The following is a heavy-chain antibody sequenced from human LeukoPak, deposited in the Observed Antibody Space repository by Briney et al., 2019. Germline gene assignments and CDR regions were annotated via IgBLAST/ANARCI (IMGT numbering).Heavy chain of an antibody. CDR2: IYYSGST. Sequence: SETLSLTCTVSGGSISSYYWSWIRQPPGKGLEWIGYIYYSGSTNYNPSLKSRVTISVDTSKNQFSLKLSSVTAADTAVYYCARGESWYFDYWGQGTLVTVSS. D-gene: IGHD6-13*01. V-gene: IGHV4-59*01. CDR3: ARGESWYFDY. J-gene: IGHJ4*02. CDR1: GGSISSYY.